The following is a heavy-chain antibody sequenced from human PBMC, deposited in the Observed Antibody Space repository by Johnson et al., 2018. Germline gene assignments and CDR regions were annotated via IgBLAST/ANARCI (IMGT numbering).Heavy chain of an antibody. CDR2: IKQDGREK. D-gene: IGHD2-2*01. J-gene: IGHJ6*03. CDR3: ARGKVAAAIRHLTLGRYYYYMDV. V-gene: IGHV3-7*01. Sequence: VQLVQSGGGLVQPGGSLRLSCAASGFTFSSYWMSWVRQAPGKGLEWGANIKQDGREKYYVDSVKGRFTISRDNAKNSLYRQMNSLRAEDTDVYYCARGKVAAAIRHLTLGRYYYYMDVWGKGTTVTVSS. CDR1: GFTFSSYW.